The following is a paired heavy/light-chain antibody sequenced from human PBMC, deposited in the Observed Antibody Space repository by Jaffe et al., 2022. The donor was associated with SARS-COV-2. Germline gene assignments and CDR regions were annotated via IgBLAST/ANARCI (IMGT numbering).Heavy chain of an antibody. CDR3: VKIAAPMSMDV. D-gene: IGHD6-6*01. J-gene: IGHJ6*02. CDR1: GFTFSDYW. Sequence: EAQLVESGGGLVQPGGSLRLSCAASGFTFSDYWMHWIRQVPGKGLVWVSRINPDGSRTNYADSVKGRFTISRDNAKNTLSLQMNSLGVEDTAVYYCVKIAAPMSMDVWGQGTTVTVSS. CDR2: INPDGSRT. V-gene: IGHV3-74*01.
Light chain of an antibody. CDR1: TGDVTSGHY. Sequence: QAVVTQEPSLTVSPGGTVTLTCGSSTGDVTSGHYSYWFQQRPGQTPRTLIYNTDIKHSWTPARFSGSLLGGKAALTLSGAQPEDEAEYYCLLSYSGSWVFGGGTRLTVL. V-gene: IGLV7-46*01. CDR2: NTD. CDR3: LLSYSGSWV. J-gene: IGLJ2*01.